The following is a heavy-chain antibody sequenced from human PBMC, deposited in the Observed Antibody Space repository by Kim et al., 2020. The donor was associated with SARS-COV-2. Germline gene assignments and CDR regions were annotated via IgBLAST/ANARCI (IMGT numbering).Heavy chain of an antibody. CDR3: AKGLRGPAADYYYGMDV. CDR2: ISWNSGSI. CDR1: GFTFDDYA. J-gene: IGHJ6*02. Sequence: GGSLRLSCAASGFTFDDYAMFWVRQAPGKGLEWVSGISWNSGSIGYVDSVKGRFTISRDNAKNSLYLQMNSLRAEDTALYYCAKGLRGPAADYYYGMDVWGQGTTVTVSS. V-gene: IGHV3-9*01. D-gene: IGHD2-2*01.